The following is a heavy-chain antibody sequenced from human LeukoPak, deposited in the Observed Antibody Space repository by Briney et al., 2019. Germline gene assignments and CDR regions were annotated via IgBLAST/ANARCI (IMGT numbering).Heavy chain of an antibody. CDR3: ARVRRYSYGYYFDY. Sequence: GGSLRLSCAASGFTFSSYDMPWVRHATGKGLEWVSAIGTAGDTYYPGSVKGRFTISRENAKNSLYLQMNSLRAGDTAVYYCARVRRYSYGYYFDYWGQGTLVTVSS. D-gene: IGHD5-18*01. CDR1: GFTFSSYD. J-gene: IGHJ4*02. V-gene: IGHV3-13*01. CDR2: IGTAGDT.